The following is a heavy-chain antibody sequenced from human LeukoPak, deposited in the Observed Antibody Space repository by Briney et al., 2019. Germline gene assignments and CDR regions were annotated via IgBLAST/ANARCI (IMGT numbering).Heavy chain of an antibody. V-gene: IGHV1-8*01. J-gene: IGHJ6*03. Sequence: GASVKVSCKASGYTFTSYDINWVRQATGQGLEWMGWMNPNSANTGYAQKFQGRVTMTRNTSISTAYMELSSLRSEDTAVYYCARGTAYYDILTGYYHNYYYYMDVWGKGTTVTVSS. CDR2: MNPNSANT. D-gene: IGHD3-9*01. CDR3: ARGTAYYDILTGYYHNYYYYMDV. CDR1: GYTFTSYD.